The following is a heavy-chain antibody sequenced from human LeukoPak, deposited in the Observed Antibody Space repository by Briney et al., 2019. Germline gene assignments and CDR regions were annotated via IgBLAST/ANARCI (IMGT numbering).Heavy chain of an antibody. Sequence: SETLSLTCTVSGGSVSSYYWSWIRQPPGKGLEWIGYIYYSGSTNYNPSLKSRVTISVDTSKNQFSLKLSSVTAADTAVYYCARASSSWYFDYWGQGTLVTVSS. J-gene: IGHJ4*02. D-gene: IGHD6-13*01. CDR1: GGSVSSYY. V-gene: IGHV4-59*02. CDR3: ARASSSWYFDY. CDR2: IYYSGST.